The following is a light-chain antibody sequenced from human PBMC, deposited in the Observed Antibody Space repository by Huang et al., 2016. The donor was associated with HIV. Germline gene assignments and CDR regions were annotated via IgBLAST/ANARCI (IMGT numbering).Light chain of an antibody. CDR3: QQSFSTLT. J-gene: IGKJ4*01. CDR2: GTS. CDR1: ENITSF. V-gene: IGKV1-39*01. Sequence: DIQMTQSPSSLSASVGVSVSISCRATENITSFLYWYHQKPGTAPRLLIYGTSTLQSGVPSRFSGRGSGTDFTLTIRSLQPEDIGTYYCQQSFSTLTFGGGTKVQIK.